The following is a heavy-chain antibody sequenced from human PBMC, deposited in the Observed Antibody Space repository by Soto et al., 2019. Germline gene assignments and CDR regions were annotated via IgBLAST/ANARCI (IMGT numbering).Heavy chain of an antibody. V-gene: IGHV3-33*01. D-gene: IGHD5-18*01. CDR1: GFTFSSYG. CDR2: IWYDGSNK. Sequence: QVQLVESGGGVVQPGRSLRLSCAASGFTFSSYGMHWVRQAPGKGLEWVAVIWYDGSNKYYADSVKGRFTISRDNSKNKLYPQMNSLRAEDTAVYYCARDLSRGYSYGSDYWGQGTLVTVSS. CDR3: ARDLSRGYSYGSDY. J-gene: IGHJ4*02.